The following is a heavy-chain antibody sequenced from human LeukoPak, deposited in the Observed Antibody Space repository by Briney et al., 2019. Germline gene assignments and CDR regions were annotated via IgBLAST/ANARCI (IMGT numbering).Heavy chain of an antibody. V-gene: IGHV3-30-3*01. D-gene: IGHD6-13*01. CDR2: ISYDGSNK. J-gene: IGHJ4*02. CDR1: GFTFSSYA. CDR3: ARDAAGTFLSGFDY. Sequence: GGSLRLSCAASGFTFSSYAMSWVRQAPGKGREWVAVISYDGSNKYYADSVKGRFTISRDNSKNTLYLQMNSLRAEDTAVYCCARDAAGTFLSGFDYWGQGTLVTVSS.